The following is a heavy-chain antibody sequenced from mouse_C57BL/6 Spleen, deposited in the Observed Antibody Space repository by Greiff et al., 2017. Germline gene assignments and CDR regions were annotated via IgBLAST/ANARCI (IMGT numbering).Heavy chain of an antibody. CDR1: GFTFSDYY. V-gene: IGHV5-16*01. D-gene: IGHD2-4*01. J-gene: IGHJ2*01. CDR2: INYDGSST. Sequence: EVHLVESEGGLVQPGSSMKLSCTASGFTFSDYYMAWVRQVPEKGLEWVANINYDGSSTYYLDSLKSRFIISRDNAKNILYLQMSSLKSEDTATYYCARAGGDYDVYYFDYWGQGTTLTVSS. CDR3: ARAGGDYDVYYFDY.